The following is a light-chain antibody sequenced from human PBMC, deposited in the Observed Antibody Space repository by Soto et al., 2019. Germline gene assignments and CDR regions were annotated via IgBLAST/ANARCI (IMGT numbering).Light chain of an antibody. J-gene: IGLJ1*01. V-gene: IGLV2-14*01. CDR2: DVG. CDR1: SSDVGRYNY. Sequence: QSALTQPASVSGSPGQSITSSCTGTSSDVGRYNYVSWYQQHPGKAHQLMIYDVGNRPSGVSNRFSGSKSGNTASLTISWLQAEDEADYYCISYTGISTLDVFGTGTKLTVL. CDR3: ISYTGISTLDV.